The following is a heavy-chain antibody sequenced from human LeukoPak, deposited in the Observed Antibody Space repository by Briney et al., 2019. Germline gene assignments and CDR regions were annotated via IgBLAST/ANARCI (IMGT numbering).Heavy chain of an antibody. J-gene: IGHJ4*02. CDR3: ARDRDFWSGYYDFDC. CDR2: INPNSGGT. D-gene: IGHD3-3*01. V-gene: IGHV1-2*02. Sequence: ASVKVSCKASGYTFTGYYMHWVRQAPGQGLEWMGWINPNSGGTNYAQKFQGRVTMTRDTSISTAYMELSRLRSDDTAVYYCARDRDFWSGYYDFDCWGQGTLVTVSS. CDR1: GYTFTGYY.